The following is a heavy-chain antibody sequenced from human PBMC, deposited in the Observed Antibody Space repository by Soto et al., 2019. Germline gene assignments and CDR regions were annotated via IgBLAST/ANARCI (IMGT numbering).Heavy chain of an antibody. CDR3: AKDIGDCYIYYYGMDV. CDR2: ISYDGSNK. CDR1: GFTFSSYG. Sequence: QVQLVESGGGVVQPGRSLRLSCAASGFTFSSYGMHWVRQAPGKGLEWVAVISYDGSNKYYADSVKGRFTISRDNSKNTLYLQMNSLRAEDTAVYYCAKDIGDCYIYYYGMDVWGQGTTVTVSS. D-gene: IGHD2-21*02. J-gene: IGHJ6*02. V-gene: IGHV3-30*18.